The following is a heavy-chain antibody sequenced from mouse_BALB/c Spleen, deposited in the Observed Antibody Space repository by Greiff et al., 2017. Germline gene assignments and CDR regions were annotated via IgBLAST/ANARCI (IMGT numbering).Heavy chain of an antibody. D-gene: IGHD2-14*01. CDR2: IWSGGST. J-gene: IGHJ2*01. V-gene: IGHV2-2*02. Sequence: QLQLQQSGPGLVQPSQSLSITCTVSGFSLTSYGVHWVRQSPGKGLEWLGVIWSGGSTDYNAAFISRLSISKDNSKSQVFFKMNSLQANDTAIYYCASSYYRYDGGGDYFDYWGQGTTLTVSS. CDR3: ASSYYRYDGGGDYFDY. CDR1: GFSLTSYG.